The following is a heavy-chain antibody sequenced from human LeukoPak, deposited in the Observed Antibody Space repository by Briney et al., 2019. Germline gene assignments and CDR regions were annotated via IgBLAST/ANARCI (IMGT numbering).Heavy chain of an antibody. CDR1: GGSISSSSYY. Sequence: SETLSLTCTVSGGSISSSSYYWGWIRQPPGKGLEWIGSIYYSGSTHYNPSLKSRVTISVDTSKNQFSLKLTSVTAADTAVYYCARLFWSGYYLGFDPWGQGTLVTVSS. D-gene: IGHD3-3*01. J-gene: IGHJ5*02. CDR2: IYYSGST. CDR3: ARLFWSGYYLGFDP. V-gene: IGHV4-39*01.